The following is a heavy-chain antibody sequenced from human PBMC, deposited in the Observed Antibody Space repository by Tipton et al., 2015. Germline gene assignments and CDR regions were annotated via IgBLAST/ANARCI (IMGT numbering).Heavy chain of an antibody. CDR1: GGSFSDYY. Sequence: TLSLTCAVYGGSFSDYYWTWVRQSPGKGLEWIGEINYSATTHYNPSLGSRVTISVDTSKNQFSLTLNSVTAADTAVYYCARGQLWFTVAHNWGQGSLVSVSS. J-gene: IGHJ1*01. CDR3: ARGQLWFTVAHN. V-gene: IGHV4-34*01. D-gene: IGHD5-18*01. CDR2: INYSATT.